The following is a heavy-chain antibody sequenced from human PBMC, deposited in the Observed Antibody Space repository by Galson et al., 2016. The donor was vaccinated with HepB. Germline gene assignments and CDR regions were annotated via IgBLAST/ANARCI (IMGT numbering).Heavy chain of an antibody. CDR1: GGSFSGSY. CDR3: VRVWGKYFDY. D-gene: IGHD7-27*01. CDR2: MYHSGYT. J-gene: IGHJ4*02. V-gene: IGHV4-34*01. Sequence: SETLSLTCAVYGGSFSGSYWSWLRQSPGKGLEWIGEMYHSGYTNYNPSLKSRVTMSVDKSKNQFSLRLFAVTAADTAVYHCVRVWGKYFDYWGQGALVTVSS.